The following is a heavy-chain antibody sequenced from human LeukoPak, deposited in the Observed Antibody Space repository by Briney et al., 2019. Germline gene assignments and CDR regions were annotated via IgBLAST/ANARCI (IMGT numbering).Heavy chain of an antibody. CDR2: IYRGDGT. Sequence: GGSLRLSCAASGFTVTSHYMSWVRQAPGKGLEWVSVIYRGDGTYYADSVKGRFTISRDNSKDTVYLQMDSLRAEDTAVYYCTKHITTDATTPFYYGMDVWGQGTTVTVSS. J-gene: IGHJ6*02. V-gene: IGHV3-66*01. CDR3: TKHITTDATTPFYYGMDV. D-gene: IGHD3-22*01. CDR1: GFTVTSHY.